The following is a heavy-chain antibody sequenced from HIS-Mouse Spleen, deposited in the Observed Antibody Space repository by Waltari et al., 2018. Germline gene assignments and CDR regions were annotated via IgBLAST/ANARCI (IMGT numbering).Heavy chain of an antibody. CDR2: IYYSGST. D-gene: IGHD6-13*01. V-gene: IGHV4-39*07. Sequence: QLQLQESGPGLVKPSETLSLTCTVSGGSLSSSSYYWGWIRHPPWKGLEWIGSIYYSGSTYYNPSLKSRVTISVDTSKNQFSLKLSSVPAADTAVYYCAREIPYSSSWYDWYFDLWGRGTLVTVSS. CDR3: AREIPYSSSWYDWYFDL. J-gene: IGHJ2*01. CDR1: GGSLSSSSYY.